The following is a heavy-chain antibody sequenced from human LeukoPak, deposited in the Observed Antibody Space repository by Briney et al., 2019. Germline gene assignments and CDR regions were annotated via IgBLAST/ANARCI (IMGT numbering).Heavy chain of an antibody. J-gene: IGHJ4*02. V-gene: IGHV3-23*01. CDR2: ISGSGGST. CDR1: GFTFSTYA. Sequence: PGXSLRLSCAASGFTFSTYAMSWVRQAPGKGLEWVSGISGSGGSTYYADSVKGRFTISRDNSKNTLYLQMNNLRAEDTAVYYCARNYCDYWGQGTLVTVSS. CDR3: ARNYCDY.